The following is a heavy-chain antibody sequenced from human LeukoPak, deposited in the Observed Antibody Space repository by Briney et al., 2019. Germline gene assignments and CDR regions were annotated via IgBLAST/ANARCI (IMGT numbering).Heavy chain of an antibody. J-gene: IGHJ4*02. V-gene: IGHV4-61*02. D-gene: IGHD5-24*01. CDR2: IYTSGST. CDR1: GGSISSGSYY. CDR3: AREGRDGYTGVDY. Sequence: SETLSLTCTVSGGSISSGSYYWSWIRQPAGKGLEWIGRIYTSGSTNYNPSLKSRVTISVDTSKNQFSLKLSSVTAADTAVYYCAREGRDGYTGVDYWGQGTLVTVSS.